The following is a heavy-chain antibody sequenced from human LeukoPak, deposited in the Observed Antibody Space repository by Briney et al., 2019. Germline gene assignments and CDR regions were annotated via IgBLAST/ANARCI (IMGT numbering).Heavy chain of an antibody. J-gene: IGHJ4*02. V-gene: IGHV4-34*01. CDR2: INHSGTI. Sequence: SETLSLTCAVYGDSFSGYYRGGLRQPPGKGLEGIGEINHSGTINYNPSLKSRVTILVDTSKNQFSLNLSSVPAADTAVYYCARGVAGSSGLLYYFDYWGQGALVIVYS. CDR3: ARGVAGSSGLLYYFDY. CDR1: GDSFSGYY. D-gene: IGHD6-25*01.